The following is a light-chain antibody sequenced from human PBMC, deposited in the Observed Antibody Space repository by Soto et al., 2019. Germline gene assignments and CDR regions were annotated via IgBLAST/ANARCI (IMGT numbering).Light chain of an antibody. J-gene: IGLJ2*01. CDR1: SSDVGGYNY. CDR3: SSYAGSNSVV. Sequence: QSALTQPPSASGSPGQSVTISCTGTSSDVGGYNYVSWYQQHPGKAPKLMIYEVSKRPSGVPDRFSGSKSGNTASLTVSGLQAEDEPDYYCSSYAGSNSVVFGGGTKLTV. V-gene: IGLV2-8*01. CDR2: EVS.